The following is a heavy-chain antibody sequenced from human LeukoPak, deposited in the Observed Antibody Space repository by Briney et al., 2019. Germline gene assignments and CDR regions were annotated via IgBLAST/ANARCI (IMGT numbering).Heavy chain of an antibody. CDR1: GYTFTSYG. J-gene: IGHJ4*02. D-gene: IGHD5-12*01. CDR3: ARDLGPVLSGYVYFDY. V-gene: IGHV1-18*01. Sequence: GASVKVSCKASGYTFTSYGISWVRQAPGQGLEWMGWISAYNGNTNYAQKLQGRVTMTTDTSTSTVYMELSSLRSEDTAVYYCARDLGPVLSGYVYFDYWGQGTLVTVSS. CDR2: ISAYNGNT.